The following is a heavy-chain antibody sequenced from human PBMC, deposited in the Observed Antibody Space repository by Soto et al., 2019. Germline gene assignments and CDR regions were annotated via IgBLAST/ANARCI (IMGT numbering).Heavy chain of an antibody. CDR2: ISAYNGNT. CDR1: GYTFTSYG. V-gene: IGHV1-18*04. D-gene: IGHD3-3*01. CDR3: ARDHGGVYYDFWSGSTVGLDP. J-gene: IGHJ5*02. Sequence: QVQLVQSGAEVKKPGASVKVSCKASGYTFTSYGISWVRQAPGQGLEWMGWISAYNGNTNYAQKLQGRVTMTTDTSTSTAYMELRSLRSDDTAVYYCARDHGGVYYDFWSGSTVGLDPWGQGTLVTVSS.